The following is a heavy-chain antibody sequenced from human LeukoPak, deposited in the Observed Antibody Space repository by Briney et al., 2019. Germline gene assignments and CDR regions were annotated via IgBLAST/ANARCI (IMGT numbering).Heavy chain of an antibody. CDR2: ISSSSSYI. Sequence: GGSLRLSCAASGFTFSSYSMNWVRQAPGKGLEWVSSISSSSSYIYYADSVKGRFTISRDNAKSSLYLQMNSLRAEDTAVYYCARDRRIAVAGHFDYWGQGTLVTVSS. CDR3: ARDRRIAVAGHFDY. CDR1: GFTFSSYS. D-gene: IGHD6-19*01. V-gene: IGHV3-21*01. J-gene: IGHJ4*02.